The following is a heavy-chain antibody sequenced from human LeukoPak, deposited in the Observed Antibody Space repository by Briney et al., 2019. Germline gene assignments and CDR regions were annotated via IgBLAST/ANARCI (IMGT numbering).Heavy chain of an antibody. V-gene: IGHV3-23*01. Sequence: PGGSLRLSCAASGFTFDDYAMHWVRQAPGKGLEWVSAISGSGGSTYYADSVKGRFTISRDNSKNTLYLQMNSLRAEDTAVYYCAKATTVTTGGDYWGQGTLVTVSS. D-gene: IGHD4-17*01. CDR3: AKATTVTTGGDY. J-gene: IGHJ4*02. CDR1: GFTFDDYA. CDR2: ISGSGGST.